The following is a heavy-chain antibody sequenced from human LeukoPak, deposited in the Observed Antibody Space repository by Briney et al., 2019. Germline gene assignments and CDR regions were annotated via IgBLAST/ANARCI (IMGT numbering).Heavy chain of an antibody. CDR1: GGSISSGGYS. CDR2: IYHSGST. CDR3: ARIAARGQYFDY. J-gene: IGHJ4*02. Sequence: SQTLSLTCAVSGGSISSGGYSWSWIRQPPGKGLEWIGYIYHSGSTYYNPSLKSRVTISVDRSKNQFSLKLSSVTAADTAVYYCARIAARGQYFDYWSQGTLVTVSS. D-gene: IGHD6-6*01. V-gene: IGHV4-30-2*01.